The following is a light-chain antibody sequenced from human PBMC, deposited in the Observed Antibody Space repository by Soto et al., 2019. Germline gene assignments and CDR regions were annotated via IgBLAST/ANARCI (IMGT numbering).Light chain of an antibody. CDR3: SSHTSSDTVV. CDR1: SSDIGGYNY. CDR2: SVT. J-gene: IGLJ3*02. Sequence: QSVLTQPASVSGSPRQSITISCTGTSSDIGGYNYVSWYQQHPGRAPKLIIYSVTYRPSGVSSRFSGSKSGDTASLTISGLQAEDEADYYCSSHTSSDTVVFGGGTKLTVL. V-gene: IGLV2-14*01.